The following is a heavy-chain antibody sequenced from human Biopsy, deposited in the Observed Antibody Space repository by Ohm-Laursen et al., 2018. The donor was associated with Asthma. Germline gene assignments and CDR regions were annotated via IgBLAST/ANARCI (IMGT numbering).Heavy chain of an antibody. V-gene: IGHV3-30*18. CDR1: GFMFRSVG. D-gene: IGHD5-12*01. CDR3: AKRRGYSGHDNDY. J-gene: IGHJ4*02. Sequence: SLRLSCAASGFMFRSVGMHWVRQAPGKGPEWVAVISYDGNHKFYEDSVKGRFTISRDNSKNTLYLQMNSLRTEDTAVYYCAKRRGYSGHDNDYWGQGTLVIVSS. CDR2: ISYDGNHK.